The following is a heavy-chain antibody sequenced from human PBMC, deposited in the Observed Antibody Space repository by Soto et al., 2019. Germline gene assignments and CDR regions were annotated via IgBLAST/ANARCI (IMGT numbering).Heavy chain of an antibody. CDR3: ARIGYSSSSLDY. J-gene: IGHJ4*02. D-gene: IGHD6-6*01. CDR1: GFIFRNYW. CDR2: IKQDGGQK. V-gene: IGHV3-7*03. Sequence: PGGSLRLSCAASGFIFRNYWISWVRQAPGKGLEWVANIKQDGGQKYYVDSVKGRFTISRDKARNSLYLQINSLRAEDTAMYYCARIGYSSSSLDYWGLGTLVTVSS.